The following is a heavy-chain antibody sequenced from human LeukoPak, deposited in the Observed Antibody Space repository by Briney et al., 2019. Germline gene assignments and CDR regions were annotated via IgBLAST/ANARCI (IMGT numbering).Heavy chain of an antibody. J-gene: IGHJ4*02. CDR3: AREGWFGARGIVDY. Sequence: SETLPLTCTVSGGSISSSSYYWGWIRQPPGKGLEWIGSIYTSGSTNYNPSLKSRVTISVDTSKNQFSLKLSSVTAADTAVYYCAREGWFGARGIVDYWGQGTLVTVSS. V-gene: IGHV4-39*07. D-gene: IGHD3-10*01. CDR2: IYTSGST. CDR1: GGSISSSSYY.